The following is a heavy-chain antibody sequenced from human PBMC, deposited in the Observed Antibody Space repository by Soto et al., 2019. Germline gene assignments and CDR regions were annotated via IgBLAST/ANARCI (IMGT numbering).Heavy chain of an antibody. V-gene: IGHV1-69*13. CDR1: GGTFSSYA. Sequence: SVKVSCKASGGTFSSYAISWVRQAPGQGLEWMGGIIPIFGTANYAQKFQGRVTITADESTSTAYMELSSPRSEDTAVYYCARDLADCSSTSCYPAHYYYGMDVWGQGTTVTVSS. CDR2: IIPIFGTA. J-gene: IGHJ6*02. CDR3: ARDLADCSSTSCYPAHYYYGMDV. D-gene: IGHD2-2*01.